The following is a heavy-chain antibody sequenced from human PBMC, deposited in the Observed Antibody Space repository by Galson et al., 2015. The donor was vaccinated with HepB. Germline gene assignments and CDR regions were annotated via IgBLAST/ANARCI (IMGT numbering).Heavy chain of an antibody. V-gene: IGHV5-10-1*01. Sequence: QSGAEVKKPGESLRISCKGSGYSFTSYWISWVRQMPGKGLEWMGRIDPSDSYTNYSPSFQGHVTISADKSISTAYLQWSSLKASDTAMYYCARHKKPAAIFSTIYYYYGMDVWGQGTTVTVSS. CDR3: ARHKKPAAIFSTIYYYYGMDV. D-gene: IGHD2-2*01. CDR1: GYSFTSYW. J-gene: IGHJ6*02. CDR2: IDPSDSYT.